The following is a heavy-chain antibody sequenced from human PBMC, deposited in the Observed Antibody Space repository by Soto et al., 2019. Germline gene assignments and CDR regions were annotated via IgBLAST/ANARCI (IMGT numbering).Heavy chain of an antibody. CDR2: ISSSGSTI. CDR3: ARDKWADIVVVPAAYGPSLFDY. Sequence: GGSLRLSCAASGFTFSDYYMSWIRQAPGKGLEWVSYISSSGSTIYYADSVKGRFTISRDNAKNSLYLQMNSLRAEDTAVYYCARDKWADIVVVPAAYGPSLFDYWGQGTLVTVSS. V-gene: IGHV3-11*01. J-gene: IGHJ4*02. D-gene: IGHD2-2*01. CDR1: GFTFSDYY.